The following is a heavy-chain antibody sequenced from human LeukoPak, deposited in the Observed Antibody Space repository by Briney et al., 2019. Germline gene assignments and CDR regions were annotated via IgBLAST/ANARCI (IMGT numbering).Heavy chain of an antibody. D-gene: IGHD3-16*01. Sequence: SETLTLTCTVSGGSISSSSYYWGWIRQPPGKGLEWIGSIYYSGSTYYNPSLKSRVTITVDTSKNQFSLKLSSVTAADTAVYYCARHRTIGGVISTFDYWGQSTVVTVSS. CDR2: IYYSGST. CDR1: GGSISSSSYY. V-gene: IGHV4-39*01. CDR3: ARHRTIGGVISTFDY. J-gene: IGHJ4*02.